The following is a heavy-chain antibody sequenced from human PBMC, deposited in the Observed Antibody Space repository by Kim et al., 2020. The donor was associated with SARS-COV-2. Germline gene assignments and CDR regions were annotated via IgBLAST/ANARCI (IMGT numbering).Heavy chain of an antibody. CDR3: VREAPLAGDWYFDL. V-gene: IGHV3-74*01. J-gene: IGHJ2*01. CDR2: IHRDVSAT. CDR1: GFTFSTYW. Sequence: GGSLRLSCAASGFTFSTYWMHWVRRAPGTGLVWVSRIHRDVSATTYADSVQGRFTISRDNSKNMVYLQMNSLRGDDTAMYYCVREAPLAGDWYFDLWGRG. D-gene: IGHD6-19*01.